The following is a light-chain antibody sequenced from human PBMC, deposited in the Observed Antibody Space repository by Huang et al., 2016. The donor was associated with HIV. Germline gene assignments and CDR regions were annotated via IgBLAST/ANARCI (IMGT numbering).Light chain of an antibody. CDR3: QQRSDWPLT. CDR2: DAS. Sequence: EIVLTQSPAPLSLSPGERATLSCRASQSISFYLAWYQQKPGQAPRLLLFDASNRATGVPGRFSGSGSGTDFTLTISSLEPEDFAVYYCQQRSDWPLTFGGGTKVEIK. J-gene: IGKJ4*01. CDR1: QSISFY. V-gene: IGKV3-11*01.